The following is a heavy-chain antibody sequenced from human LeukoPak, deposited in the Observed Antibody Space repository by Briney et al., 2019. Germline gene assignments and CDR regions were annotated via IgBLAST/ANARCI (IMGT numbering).Heavy chain of an antibody. J-gene: IGHJ4*02. CDR2: INPNTGGT. D-gene: IGHD6-13*01. V-gene: IGHV1-2*02. Sequence: ASVKVSCKSFGFTFTNYLLHWVRQAPGQGLEWMGWINPNTGGTNYAQTFQGRVTMTRDTSISTAYMELSRLRSDDTAVYYCARRGIAAADGLDYWGQGTLVTVSS. CDR1: GFTFTNYL. CDR3: ARRGIAAADGLDY.